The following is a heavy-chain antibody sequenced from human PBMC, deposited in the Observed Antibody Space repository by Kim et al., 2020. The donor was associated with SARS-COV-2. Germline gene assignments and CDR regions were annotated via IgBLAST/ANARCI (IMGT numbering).Heavy chain of an antibody. V-gene: IGHV4-39*01. D-gene: IGHD2-2*02. Sequence: PSLNSRDTLSVDTSKNQFSLKLSYVTAADTAVYYCARHFYPAAIYDAFDIWGQGTMVTVSS. J-gene: IGHJ3*02. CDR3: ARHFYPAAIYDAFDI.